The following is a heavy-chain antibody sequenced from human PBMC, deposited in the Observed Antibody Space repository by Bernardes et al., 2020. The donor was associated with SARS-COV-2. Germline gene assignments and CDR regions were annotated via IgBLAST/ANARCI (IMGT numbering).Heavy chain of an antibody. CDR1: GGSISSSSYY. J-gene: IGHJ6*03. V-gene: IGHV4-39*07. Sequence: SETLSLTCTVSGGSISSSSYYWGWIRQPPGKGLEWIGSIYYSGSTYYNPSLKSRVTISLDTSKNRFSLRLRSVTAADTAVYYCAREGQWSYWDFDKYYYYMDVWGQGTAVTVSS. D-gene: IGHD1-7*01. CDR3: AREGQWSYWDFDKYYYYMDV. CDR2: IYYSGST.